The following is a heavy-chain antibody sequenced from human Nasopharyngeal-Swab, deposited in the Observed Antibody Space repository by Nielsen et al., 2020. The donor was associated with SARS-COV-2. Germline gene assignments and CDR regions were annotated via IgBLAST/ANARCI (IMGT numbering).Heavy chain of an antibody. J-gene: IGHJ6*02. CDR3: ARRPYSSSSGDYYDGMDV. D-gene: IGHD6-6*01. CDR1: GGTFSSYA. Sequence: SVKVSCRASGGTFSSYAISRGRQAPGQGLEWTGGIIPIFGTANYAQKIQGRVTTTADESTSTAYMELSSLRSEDTAVYYCARRPYSSSSGDYYDGMDVWGQGTTVTVSS. CDR2: IIPIFGTA. V-gene: IGHV1-69*01.